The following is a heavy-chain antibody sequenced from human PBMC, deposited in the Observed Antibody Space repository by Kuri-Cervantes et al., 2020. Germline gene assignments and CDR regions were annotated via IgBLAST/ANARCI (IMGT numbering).Heavy chain of an antibody. CDR1: GYTFTGYY. Sequence: ASVKVSCEASGYTFTGYYMHWVRQAPGQGLEWMGWINPNSGGTNYAQKFQGWVTMTRDTSISTAYMELSRLRSDDTAVYYCARDRNHLTKTGTTIHDYWGQGTLVTVSS. J-gene: IGHJ4*02. CDR3: ARDRNHLTKTGTTIHDY. V-gene: IGHV1-2*04. D-gene: IGHD1-7*01. CDR2: INPNSGGT.